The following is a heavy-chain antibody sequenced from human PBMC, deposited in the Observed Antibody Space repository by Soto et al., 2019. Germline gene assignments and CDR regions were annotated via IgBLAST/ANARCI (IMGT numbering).Heavy chain of an antibody. D-gene: IGHD2-2*01. V-gene: IGHV1-69*04. CDR2: IIPTLGLV. CDR3: ARDQVIPAAHFDY. Sequence: GASVKVSCKASGGTFSSYTFSWVRQAPGQGLEWMGRIIPTLGLVNYAQQFQGRVTITADKSTTTAYMELSSLIFEDTAVYYCARDQVIPAAHFDYWGQGTLVTVSS. CDR1: GGTFSSYT. J-gene: IGHJ4*02.